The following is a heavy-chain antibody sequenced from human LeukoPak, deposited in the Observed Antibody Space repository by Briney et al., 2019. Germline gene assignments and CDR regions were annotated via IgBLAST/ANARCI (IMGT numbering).Heavy chain of an antibody. CDR2: ICGSGSNT. J-gene: IGHJ4*02. V-gene: IGHV3-23*01. CDR3: ARDQYDTWSRRGNFDS. Sequence: PGGSLRLSCAASGFTFSSYAVSWVRQAPGKGLEWVAAICGSGSNTYYADYVKGRFTISRDNSKNTLYLQMNSLRAEDAAVFYCARDQYDTWSRRGNFDSWGQGTLVIVSS. CDR1: GFTFSSYA. D-gene: IGHD3/OR15-3a*01.